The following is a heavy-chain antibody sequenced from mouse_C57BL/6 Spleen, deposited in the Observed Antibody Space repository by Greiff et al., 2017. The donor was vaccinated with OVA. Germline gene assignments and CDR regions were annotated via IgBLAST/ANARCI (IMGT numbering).Heavy chain of an antibody. CDR2: IDPSDSYT. V-gene: IGHV1-50*01. Sequence: QQSCKASGYTFTSYWMQWVKQRPGQGLEWIGEIDPSDSYTNYNQKFKGKATLTVDTSSSTAYMQLSSLTSEDSAVYYCARRPKGQLRPFAYWGQGTLVTVAA. J-gene: IGHJ3*01. D-gene: IGHD3-2*02. CDR1: GYTFTSYW. CDR3: ARRPKGQLRPFAY.